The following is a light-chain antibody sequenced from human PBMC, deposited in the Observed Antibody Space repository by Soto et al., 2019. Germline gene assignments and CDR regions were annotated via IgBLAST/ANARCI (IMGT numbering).Light chain of an antibody. CDR2: SAS. Sequence: EIVLTQSPATLSLSPGERATLSCRASQSVRKDLVWYHQKPGQAPRVLIYSASNRATGIPVRFSGSGSGTDFTLTISSLEPEDFAVYYCQQRTNWPPTFGGGTKVEMK. J-gene: IGKJ4*01. CDR3: QQRTNWPPT. V-gene: IGKV3-11*01. CDR1: QSVRKD.